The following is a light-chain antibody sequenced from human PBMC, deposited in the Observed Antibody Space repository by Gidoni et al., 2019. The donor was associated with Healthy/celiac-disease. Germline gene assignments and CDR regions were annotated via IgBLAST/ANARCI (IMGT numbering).Light chain of an antibody. J-gene: IGKJ1*01. CDR2: GAS. CDR3: QQYGSSPTT. Sequence: DIVLTQSPGTLSLSPWERATLSCRPSQSVSSTYLAWYQQKPGQSPRLLIYGASSRATGIPDRFSGSGSGTDFTLTISRLEPEDVAVYYCQQYGSSPTTFGQGTKVEIK. CDR1: QSVSSTY. V-gene: IGKV3-20*01.